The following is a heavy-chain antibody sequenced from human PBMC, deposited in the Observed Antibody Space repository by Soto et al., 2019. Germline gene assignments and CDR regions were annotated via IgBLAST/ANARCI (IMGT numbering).Heavy chain of an antibody. Sequence: SETLSLTCAVYGGSFSGYYWSWIRQPPGKGLDWIGEINHSGSTNYNPSLKSRVTISVDTSKNQFSLKLSSVTAADTAVYYCARGRSYDFWSGYYDGNWFDPWGQGTLVTVSS. CDR1: GGSFSGYY. V-gene: IGHV4-34*01. J-gene: IGHJ5*02. CDR3: ARGRSYDFWSGYYDGNWFDP. D-gene: IGHD3-3*01. CDR2: INHSGST.